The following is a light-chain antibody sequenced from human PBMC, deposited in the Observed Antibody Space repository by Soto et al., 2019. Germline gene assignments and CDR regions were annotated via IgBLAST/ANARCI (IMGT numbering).Light chain of an antibody. CDR1: QSIXRK. CDR3: QQYTNWPKT. V-gene: IGKV3D-15*01. CDR2: GAS. J-gene: IGKJ1*01. Sequence: IVLTQSPATLSVSPGESATLSCRASQSIXRKFAWYQQKPGQAPRILXDGASTRATGSPERLSGSGSATEFTLTISSLHSEDFAAYYFQQYTNWPKTFGQGTKVDIK.